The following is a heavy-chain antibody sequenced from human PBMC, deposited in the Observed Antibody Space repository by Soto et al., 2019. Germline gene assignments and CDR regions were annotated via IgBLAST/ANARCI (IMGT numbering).Heavy chain of an antibody. CDR1: GGSIITYY. V-gene: IGHV4-59*12. CDR3: ARVEYSSSSRVGGFDY. CDR2: VYYSGST. J-gene: IGHJ4*02. Sequence: SETLSLTCTVSGGSIITYYWSWIRQPPGKGLEWIGYVYYSGSTNYNPSLRSRLTISVDTSKNQFSLKLSSVTAADTAVYYCARVEYSSSSRVGGFDYWGQGTLVTVSS. D-gene: IGHD6-6*01.